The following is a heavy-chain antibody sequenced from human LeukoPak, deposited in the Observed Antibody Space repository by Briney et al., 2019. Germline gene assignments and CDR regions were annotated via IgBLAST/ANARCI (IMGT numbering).Heavy chain of an antibody. CDR3: ARGAYDFWSADASGAFDI. CDR2: IYTSGST. CDR1: GGSISSGSYY. Sequence: PSQTLSLTCTVSGGSISSGSYYWSWIRQPAGKGREWIGRIYTSGSTNYNPSLKSRVTISVDTSKNQFSLKLSSVTAADTAVYYCARGAYDFWSADASGAFDIWGQGTMVTVSS. D-gene: IGHD3-3*01. J-gene: IGHJ3*02. V-gene: IGHV4-61*02.